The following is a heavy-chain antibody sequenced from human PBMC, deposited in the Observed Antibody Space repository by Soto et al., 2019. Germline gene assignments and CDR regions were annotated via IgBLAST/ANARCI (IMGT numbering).Heavy chain of an antibody. V-gene: IGHV3-53*01. D-gene: IGHD1-26*01. CDR1: GFSVSSNY. CDR2: HYSGGST. CDR3: ARPRDPRGTVGATSPLDA. J-gene: IGHJ5*02. Sequence: WGSLRLSCAISGFSVSSNYLSWVRQAPGKGLEWVSVHYSGGSTYYARSVQGRFTISRDNSNNDLYLEVGGARAEETAVYFCARPRDPRGTVGATSPLDAWGQGTRVTVCS.